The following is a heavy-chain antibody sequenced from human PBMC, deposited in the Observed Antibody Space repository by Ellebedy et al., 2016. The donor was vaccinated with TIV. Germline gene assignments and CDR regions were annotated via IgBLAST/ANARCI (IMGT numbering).Heavy chain of an antibody. CDR1: GGTFSSYA. Sequence: AASVKVSCKASGGTFSSYAISWLRQAPGQGLEWMGRIIPIFNTANYAQKFEGRFTITADESTSTAYMELSSLRSEDTAVYYCARNQVGAAGGVPNFDYWGQGTPVTVSS. D-gene: IGHD3-16*01. J-gene: IGHJ4*02. CDR3: ARNQVGAAGGVPNFDY. V-gene: IGHV1-69*13. CDR2: IIPIFNTA.